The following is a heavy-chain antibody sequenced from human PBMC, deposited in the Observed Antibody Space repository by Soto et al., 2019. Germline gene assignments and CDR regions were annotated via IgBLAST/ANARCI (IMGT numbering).Heavy chain of an antibody. Sequence: QVQLVESGGGVVQHGRSLRLSCAASGFTFSSYAMHWVRQAPGKGLEWVAVISYDGSNKYYADSVKGRFNISRDNSKNTLYLHMHSLRAEDTAVYYCARDPTVWYSSGWGYYGMDVWGQGSTVTVSS. V-gene: IGHV3-30-3*01. D-gene: IGHD6-19*01. CDR3: ARDPTVWYSSGWGYYGMDV. CDR1: GFTFSSYA. J-gene: IGHJ6*02. CDR2: ISYDGSNK.